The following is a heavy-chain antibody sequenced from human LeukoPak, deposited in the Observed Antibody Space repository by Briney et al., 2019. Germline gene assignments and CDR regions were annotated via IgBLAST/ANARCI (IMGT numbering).Heavy chain of an antibody. V-gene: IGHV4-4*02. CDR2: IYHSGST. Sequence: SGTLSLTCAVSGGSISSSNWWSWVRQPPGKGLEWIGEIYHSGSTNYNLSLKSRVTISVDKSKNQFSLKLSSVTAADTAVYYCARADYYDSSGYWQGDAFDIWGQGTMVTVSS. CDR3: ARADYYDSSGYWQGDAFDI. J-gene: IGHJ3*02. CDR1: GGSISSSNW. D-gene: IGHD3-22*01.